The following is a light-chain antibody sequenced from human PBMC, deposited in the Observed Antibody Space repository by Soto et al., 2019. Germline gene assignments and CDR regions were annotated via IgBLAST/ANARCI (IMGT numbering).Light chain of an antibody. CDR1: SSDVGGYNY. V-gene: IGLV2-11*01. Sequence: ALTQPRSVSGSPGQSVTISCTGTSSDVGGYNYVSWYQQHPGKAPKLMIYDVSKRPSGVSNRFSASKSAFTASLTISGLQAEDEADYYCSSYTTSYFYVFGPGTKVTVL. J-gene: IGLJ1*01. CDR2: DVS. CDR3: SSYTTSYFYV.